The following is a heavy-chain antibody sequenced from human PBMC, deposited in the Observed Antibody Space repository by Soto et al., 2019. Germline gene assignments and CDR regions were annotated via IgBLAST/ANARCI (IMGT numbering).Heavy chain of an antibody. D-gene: IGHD1-26*01. CDR1: GASTVSHYH. CDR2: IFNSGTT. V-gene: IGHV4-31*02. Sequence: PSETLSLTCSVSGASTVSHYHWTWIRQPPGKGLEWMGYIFNSGTTFYNPSLTSRLSISMDTSGNHFSLELRSVTAADTAVYYCALALGPTTGLDHWGQGTLVTVSS. J-gene: IGHJ4*02. CDR3: ALALGPTTGLDH.